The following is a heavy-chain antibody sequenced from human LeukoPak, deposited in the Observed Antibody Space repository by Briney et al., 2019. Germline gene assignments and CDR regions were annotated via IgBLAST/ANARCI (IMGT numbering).Heavy chain of an antibody. J-gene: IGHJ4*02. CDR3: ARSRSRPLLPPLPKSQYYFDY. CDR2: INHSGST. CDR1: GGSFSGYY. Sequence: SETLSLTCAVYGGSFSGYYWSWIRQPPGKGLEWIGEINHSGSTNYNPSLKSRVTISVDTSKNQFSLKLSSVTAADTAVYYCARSRSRPLLPPLPKSQYYFDYWAREPWSPSPQ. D-gene: IGHD2-21*01. V-gene: IGHV4-34*01.